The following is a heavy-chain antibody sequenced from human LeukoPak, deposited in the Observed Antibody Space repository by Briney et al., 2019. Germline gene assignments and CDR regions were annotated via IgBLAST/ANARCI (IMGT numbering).Heavy chain of an antibody. CDR3: AKDRETAPYYYDSSGYYDY. J-gene: IGHJ4*02. V-gene: IGHV4-59*12. D-gene: IGHD3-22*01. CDR2: IYYSGST. CDR1: GGSISSYY. Sequence: SETLSLTCTVSGGSISSYYWSWIRQPPGKGLEWIGYIYYSGSTNYNPSLKSRVTISVDTSKNQFSLKLSSVTAADTAVYYCAKDRETAPYYYDSSGYYDYWGQGTLVTVSS.